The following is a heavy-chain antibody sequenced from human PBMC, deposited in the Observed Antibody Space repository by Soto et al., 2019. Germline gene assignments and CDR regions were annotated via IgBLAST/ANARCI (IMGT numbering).Heavy chain of an antibody. Sequence: SETLSLTCDMYGGSFSGYYWTWIRQPPGKGLEWIGEINHIGRTNYNPSLKSRVTIVLDTSKNQFSLKLTSVTAADTAVYYCRIVTFSAMDVWVQGTTVTVSS. V-gene: IGHV4-34*01. CDR1: GGSFSGYY. CDR2: INHIGRT. D-gene: IGHD3-16*01. J-gene: IGHJ6*02. CDR3: RIVTFSAMDV.